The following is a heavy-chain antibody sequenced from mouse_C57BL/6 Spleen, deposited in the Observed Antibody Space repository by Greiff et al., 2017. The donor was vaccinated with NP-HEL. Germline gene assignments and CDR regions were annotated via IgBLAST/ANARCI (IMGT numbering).Heavy chain of an antibody. J-gene: IGHJ4*01. CDR1: GYAFSSSW. Sequence: QVQLQQSGPELVKPGASVKISCKASGYAFSSSWMNWVKQRPGKGLEWIGRIYPGDGDTNYNGKFKGKATLTADKSSSTAYMQLSSLTSEDSAVYFCALGLRRGAMDYWGQGTSVTVSS. CDR3: ALGLRRGAMDY. CDR2: IYPGDGDT. D-gene: IGHD2-4*01. V-gene: IGHV1-82*01.